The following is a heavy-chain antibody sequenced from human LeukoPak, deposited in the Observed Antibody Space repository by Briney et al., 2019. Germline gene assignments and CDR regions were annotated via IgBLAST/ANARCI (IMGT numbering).Heavy chain of an antibody. J-gene: IGHJ4*02. CDR2: FSRSGGST. CDR3: AKRARVVVAATQYLYSNY. D-gene: IGHD2-15*01. CDR1: GLAFSSYA. Sequence: GGSLRLSCAAFGLAFSSYAMSWVGKSPGKGLDWVSSFSRSGGSTYYADSVKGRFTISTDNSTETPSFQIEGLRPRDTAVYYCAKRARVVVAATQYLYSNYWGQGTLVTASS. V-gene: IGHV3-23*01.